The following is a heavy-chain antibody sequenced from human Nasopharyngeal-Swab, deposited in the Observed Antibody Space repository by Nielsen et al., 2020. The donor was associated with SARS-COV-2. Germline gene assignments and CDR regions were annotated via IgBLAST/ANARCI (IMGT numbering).Heavy chain of an antibody. Sequence: ASVKVSCKTSGYTFIDYYIHWLRQVPGQGLEWVGCINPDSGDTKYAQKFQGRVTVTRDRSRSTAYIELSRLRSDDTAVYYCARDYYDNYDSDFWGQGTLLTVSS. D-gene: IGHD3-22*01. V-gene: IGHV1-2*02. CDR3: ARDYYDNYDSDF. CDR1: GYTFIDYY. J-gene: IGHJ4*02. CDR2: INPDSGDT.